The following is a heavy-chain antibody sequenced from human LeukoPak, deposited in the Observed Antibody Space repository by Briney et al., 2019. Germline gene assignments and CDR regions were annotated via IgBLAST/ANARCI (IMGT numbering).Heavy chain of an antibody. CDR2: ISAYNGNT. CDR3: ARSGYSYGYLIYYFDY. J-gene: IGHJ4*02. D-gene: IGHD5-18*01. Sequence: ASVKVSCKASGYTFTSYGISWVRQAPGQGLEWMGWISAYNGNTNYAQKLQGRVTMTTDTSTSTAYMELRSPRSDDTAVYYCARSGYSYGYLIYYFDYWGQGTLVTVSS. V-gene: IGHV1-18*01. CDR1: GYTFTSYG.